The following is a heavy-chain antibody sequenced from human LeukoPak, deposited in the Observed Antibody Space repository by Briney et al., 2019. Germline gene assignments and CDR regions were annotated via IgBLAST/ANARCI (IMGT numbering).Heavy chain of an antibody. CDR3: AKDGPPTGIQLWLHYFGY. Sequence: GGSLRLSCAASGFTFSSHAMSWVRQAPGKGLEWVSAISGSGGSTYYADAVKGRFTISRDNSKSTLSLQMNSPRGEDTAVYYCAKDGPPTGIQLWLHYFGYWGQGTLVTVSS. D-gene: IGHD5-18*01. CDR1: GFTFSSHA. CDR2: ISGSGGST. V-gene: IGHV3-23*01. J-gene: IGHJ4*02.